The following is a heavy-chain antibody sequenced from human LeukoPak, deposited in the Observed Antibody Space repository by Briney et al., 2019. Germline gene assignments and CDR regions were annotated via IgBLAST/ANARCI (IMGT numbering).Heavy chain of an antibody. V-gene: IGHV3-74*01. CDR1: GFTFSSYW. CDR3: AREVYYGSGNWFDR. CDR2: IKSDGSST. Sequence: PGGSLRLSCSASGFTFSSYWMHWVRQVPGKGLVWVSRIKSDGSSTSYADSVKGRFTISRDNVKNMLYLHMNSLRVEDTAVYYCAREVYYGSGNWFDRWGQGTLVTVSS. J-gene: IGHJ5*02. D-gene: IGHD3-10*01.